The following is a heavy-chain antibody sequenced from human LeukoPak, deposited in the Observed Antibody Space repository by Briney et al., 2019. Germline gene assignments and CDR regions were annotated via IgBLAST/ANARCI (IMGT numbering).Heavy chain of an antibody. D-gene: IGHD1-14*01. Sequence: GGSLRLSCAASGFTFSSYWMHWVRQAPGKGLVWASRINSGGSSTSYADSVKGRFTISRDNAKNTLYLQMNSLRAEDTAVYYCARENPPRYYYYGTDVWGQGTTVTVSS. V-gene: IGHV3-74*01. J-gene: IGHJ6*02. CDR1: GFTFSSYW. CDR3: ARENPPRYYYYGTDV. CDR2: INSGGSST.